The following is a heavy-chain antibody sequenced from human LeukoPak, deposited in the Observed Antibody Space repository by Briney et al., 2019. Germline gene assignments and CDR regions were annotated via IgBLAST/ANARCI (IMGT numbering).Heavy chain of an antibody. Sequence: ASVKVSCKASGYTFTSYGISWVRQAPGQGLEWMGWISAYNGNTNYAQKLQGRVTMTTDTSTSTAYMELRSLRSDDTAVYYCARASYGILTGYYIVIDYWGQGTLVTVSS. J-gene: IGHJ4*02. CDR2: ISAYNGNT. D-gene: IGHD3-9*01. CDR3: ARASYGILTGYYIVIDY. V-gene: IGHV1-18*01. CDR1: GYTFTSYG.